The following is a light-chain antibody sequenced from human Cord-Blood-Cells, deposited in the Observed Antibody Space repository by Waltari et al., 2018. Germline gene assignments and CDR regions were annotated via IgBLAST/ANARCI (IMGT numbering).Light chain of an antibody. V-gene: IGLV2-14*01. Sequence: QSALTQPASVSGSPGQSITISCTGTSSDVVGYTYVSWYQQPPGKAPKLMIYDVSNRPSGVSNRFSGSKSGNTASLTISGLQAEDEADYYCSSYTSSSTLDVFGTGTKVTVL. CDR1: SSDVVGYTY. J-gene: IGLJ1*01. CDR2: DVS. CDR3: SSYTSSSTLDV.